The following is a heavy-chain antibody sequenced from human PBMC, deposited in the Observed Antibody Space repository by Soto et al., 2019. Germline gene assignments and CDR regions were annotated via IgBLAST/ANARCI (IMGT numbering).Heavy chain of an antibody. V-gene: IGHV3-20*04. CDR1: GFSLDEYG. CDR2: MHRNGATT. Sequence: EVQLVESGGGVVRPGGSLRLACAASGFSLDEYGMSWVRQAPGKGLEWVSGMHRNGATTGYADSVKGRFTMSRDDAKNSLDLQMNSLRAEDTAFYYCARDHRWGYGYGDSGDSWGHGTLVTVSS. J-gene: IGHJ5*01. CDR3: ARDHRWGYGYGDSGDS. D-gene: IGHD4-17*01.